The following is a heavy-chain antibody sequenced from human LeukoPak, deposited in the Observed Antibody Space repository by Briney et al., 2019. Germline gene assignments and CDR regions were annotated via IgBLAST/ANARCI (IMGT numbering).Heavy chain of an antibody. Sequence: GESLKISCQAPGYSFSTNWIAWVRQMPGKGLEWMGIIYPGDSETRYSPSFQGQVTISAGKSISTAYLQWSSLKASDTAMYYCARAYSSRPNWFDPWGQGTLVTVSS. CDR3: ARAYSSRPNWFDP. D-gene: IGHD6-13*01. CDR1: GYSFSTNW. V-gene: IGHV5-51*01. J-gene: IGHJ5*02. CDR2: IYPGDSET.